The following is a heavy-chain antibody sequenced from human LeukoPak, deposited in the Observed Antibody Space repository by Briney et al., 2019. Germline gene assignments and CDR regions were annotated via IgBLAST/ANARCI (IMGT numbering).Heavy chain of an antibody. CDR1: GFTFSSSS. CDR3: ARLPSSGYYSGNY. J-gene: IGHJ4*02. CDR2: IMTSSSYI. D-gene: IGHD3-22*01. V-gene: IGHV3-21*01. Sequence: GGSLRLSCAASGFTFSSSSMNWVRQAPGRGLEWVASIMTSSSYIYYADPVKGRFAISRDNAKNSLYLQMNSLRAEDTAVYYCARLPSSGYYSGNYWGQGTLVTVSS.